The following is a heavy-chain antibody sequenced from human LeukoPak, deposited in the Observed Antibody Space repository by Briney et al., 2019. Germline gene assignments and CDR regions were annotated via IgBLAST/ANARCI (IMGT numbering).Heavy chain of an antibody. CDR2: IYYLGST. CDR1: GGSISTYY. CDR3: ARADSSGYEHFDY. V-gene: IGHV4-59*01. Sequence: TSETLSLTCTVSGGSISTYYWSWIRQPPGKGLEWIGYIYYLGSTNYNPSLESRVTISVDTSKNQFSLRLNSVTAADTAVYYCARADSSGYEHFDYWGQGTLVTVSS. D-gene: IGHD3-22*01. J-gene: IGHJ4*02.